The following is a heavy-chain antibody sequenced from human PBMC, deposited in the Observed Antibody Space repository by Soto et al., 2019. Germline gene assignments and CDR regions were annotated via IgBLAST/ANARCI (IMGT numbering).Heavy chain of an antibody. D-gene: IGHD5-12*01. Sequence: QVQLVQSGAEVKKPGSSVKVSCKASGGTFSSYAISWVRQAPGQGLEWMGGIIPIFGTANYAQKFQGRVTITADESTSTAYMELSSVRSEDTAVYYCARTTMGDSGYVYYYYYGMDVWGQGTTVTVSS. V-gene: IGHV1-69*01. CDR1: GGTFSSYA. CDR2: IIPIFGTA. CDR3: ARTTMGDSGYVYYYYYGMDV. J-gene: IGHJ6*02.